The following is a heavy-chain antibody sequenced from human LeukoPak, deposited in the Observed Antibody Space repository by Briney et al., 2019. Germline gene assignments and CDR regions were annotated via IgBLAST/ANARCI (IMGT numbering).Heavy chain of an antibody. CDR1: GFTFSSYA. V-gene: IGHV3-43*01. Sequence: GGSLRLSCAASGFTFSSYAMSWVRHAPGKGLEWVSLISWDGGSTYYADSVKGRFTISRDNSKNSLYLQMNSLRTEDTALYYCAKDAVAGNYYYGMDVWGQGTTVTVSS. D-gene: IGHD6-19*01. CDR3: AKDAVAGNYYYGMDV. CDR2: ISWDGGST. J-gene: IGHJ6*02.